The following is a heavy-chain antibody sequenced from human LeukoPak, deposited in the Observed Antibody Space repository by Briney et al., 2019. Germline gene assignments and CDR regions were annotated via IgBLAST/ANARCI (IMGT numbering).Heavy chain of an antibody. V-gene: IGHV1-69*13. CDR3: ARDPGAPVRAFDI. D-gene: IGHD3-10*01. J-gene: IGHJ3*02. CDR1: RDTFTRCA. Sequence: AASVKVSCKASRDTFTRCAFSWVRQAPGQGLEWMGGIIPIDGTANFAQKFQGRVTITADQSTSTAYMGLSSLRSEDTAIYYCARDPGAPVRAFDIWGQGTLVTVSS. CDR2: IIPIDGTA.